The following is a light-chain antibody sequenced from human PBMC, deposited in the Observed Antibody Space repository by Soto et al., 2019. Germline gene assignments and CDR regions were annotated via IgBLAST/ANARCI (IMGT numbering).Light chain of an antibody. J-gene: IGLJ1*01. CDR1: SSDVGGYKY. V-gene: IGLV2-14*01. CDR2: EVS. Sequence: QSALTQPASVSGSPGQSITISCTGTSSDVGGYKYVSWYQHHPGKAPKLMIYEVSNRPSGVSNRFSGSKSGSTASLTISGLQAEDEADYYCSSYTTSNTLNYVFGSGTKLTVL. CDR3: SSYTTSNTLNYV.